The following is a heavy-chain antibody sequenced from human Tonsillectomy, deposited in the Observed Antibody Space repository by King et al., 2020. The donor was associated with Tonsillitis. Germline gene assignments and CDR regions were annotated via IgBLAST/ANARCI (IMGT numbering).Heavy chain of an antibody. CDR2: IDHSGST. D-gene: IGHD4-17*01. J-gene: IGHJ4*02. CDR1: GGSFSGYY. V-gene: IGHV4-34*01. Sequence: VQLQQWGAGLLRPSETLSLTCAVYGGSFSGYYWNWIRQPPGKGLEWIGEIDHSGSTDYHPSLKSRVTMSVDTSKSQFSLNLSSVTAADTAMYYCARGALLGAMSTVTSYFDYWGQGALVTVSS. CDR3: ARGALLGAMSTVTSYFDY.